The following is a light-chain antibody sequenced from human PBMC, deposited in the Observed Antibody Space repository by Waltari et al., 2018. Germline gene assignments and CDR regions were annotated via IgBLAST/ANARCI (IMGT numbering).Light chain of an antibody. CDR1: QTVFNY. Sequence: EIVLTQSPATLSLSPGERATLSCRASQTVFNYLAWYQQRPGQAPRLLIYDASNRATGIPARFSGSGSGTDFTFTISSLEPEDFAVYYCQQRTNWPAITFGQGTRLEI. CDR2: DAS. J-gene: IGKJ5*01. CDR3: QQRTNWPAIT. V-gene: IGKV3-11*01.